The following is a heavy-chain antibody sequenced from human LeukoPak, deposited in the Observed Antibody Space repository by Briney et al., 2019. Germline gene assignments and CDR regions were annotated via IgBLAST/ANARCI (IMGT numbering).Heavy chain of an antibody. CDR3: AKDGRVEQQLYYFDY. J-gene: IGHJ4*02. V-gene: IGHV3-23*01. CDR2: ISASGDST. CDR1: RFAFNKFA. Sequence: GGSLRLSCAASRFAFNKFAMSWVRQAPGKGLEWVSAISASGDSTYYGDSVKGRFTISRDNSRNTLYLQLNSLRAEDTAVYYCAKDGRVEQQLYYFDYWGQGALVTVSS. D-gene: IGHD6-13*01.